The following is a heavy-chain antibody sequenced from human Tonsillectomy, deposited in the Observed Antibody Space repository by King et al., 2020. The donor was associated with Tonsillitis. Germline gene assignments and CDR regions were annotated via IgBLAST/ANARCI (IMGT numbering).Heavy chain of an antibody. D-gene: IGHD1-26*01. V-gene: IGHV3-21*01. CDR3: ARARRELPPYYFDY. CDR1: GFTFSSYS. J-gene: IGHJ4*02. CDR2: ISSSSSYI. Sequence: VQLVESGGGLVKPGGSLRLSCAASGFTFSSYSMNWVRQAPGKGLEWVSSISSSSSYIYYADSVKGRFTISRDNAKNSLYLQMNSLRAEDTAVYYCARARRELPPYYFDYWGQGTLVTVSS.